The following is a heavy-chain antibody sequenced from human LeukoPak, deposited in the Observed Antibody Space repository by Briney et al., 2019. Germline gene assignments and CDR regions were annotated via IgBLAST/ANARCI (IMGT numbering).Heavy chain of an antibody. CDR2: VYYSGST. V-gene: IGHV4-59*11. CDR3: ARSDYYGLVSD. CDR1: GGSISPHH. Sequence: SETLSLTCTVSGGSISPHHWSWTRQPPGKGLEWIGYVYYSGSTTYNPSLKSRVTISVDTSKNQFSLKLGSVTAADTAVYYCARSDYYGLVSDWGQGTLVTVSS. D-gene: IGHD3-10*01. J-gene: IGHJ4*02.